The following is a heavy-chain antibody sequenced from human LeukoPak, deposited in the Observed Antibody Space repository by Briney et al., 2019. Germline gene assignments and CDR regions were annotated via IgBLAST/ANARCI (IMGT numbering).Heavy chain of an antibody. Sequence: GESLKISCKGSGYSFTSYWIGWVRQMPGEGLEWMGIIYGGDSGSRYSPSFEGQVTVSADKSINTAYMYWGSLKASDTAVYYCARRANRDGYNYDYYDYWGQGTLVSVSS. D-gene: IGHD5-24*01. CDR1: GYSFTSYW. CDR2: IYGGDSGS. V-gene: IGHV5-51*01. CDR3: ARRANRDGYNYDYYDY. J-gene: IGHJ4*02.